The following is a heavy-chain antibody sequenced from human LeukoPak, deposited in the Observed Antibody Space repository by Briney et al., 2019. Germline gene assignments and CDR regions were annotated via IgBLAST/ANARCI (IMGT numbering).Heavy chain of an antibody. Sequence: ASVKVSCKASGYTFTSYYMHWVRQAPGQGLEWMGIINPSGGSTSYAQKFQGRVTITRNTSISTAYMELSSLRFDDTAVYYCARRSYDSGSYYYYYYMDVWGKGTTVTVSS. V-gene: IGHV1-46*01. CDR2: INPSGGST. CDR1: GYTFTSYY. J-gene: IGHJ6*03. CDR3: ARRSYDSGSYYYYYYMDV. D-gene: IGHD3-10*01.